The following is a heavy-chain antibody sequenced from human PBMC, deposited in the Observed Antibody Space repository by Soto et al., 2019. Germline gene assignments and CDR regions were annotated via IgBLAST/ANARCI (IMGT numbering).Heavy chain of an antibody. Sequence: ASVKVSCKASGYTFTSYGISWVRQAPGQGLEWMGWISAYNGNTNYAQKLQGRVTMTTDTSTSTAYMELRSLRSDDTAVYYCARDTYYDSSGPYGFDHWGQGTLVTVSS. D-gene: IGHD3-22*01. CDR1: GYTFTSYG. V-gene: IGHV1-18*04. J-gene: IGHJ4*02. CDR2: ISAYNGNT. CDR3: ARDTYYDSSGPYGFDH.